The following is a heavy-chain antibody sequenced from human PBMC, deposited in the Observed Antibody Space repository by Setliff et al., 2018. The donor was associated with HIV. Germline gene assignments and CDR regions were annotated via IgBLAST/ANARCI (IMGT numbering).Heavy chain of an antibody. CDR1: GFTFSSYA. V-gene: IGHV3-23*01. Sequence: LRLSCAASGFTFSSYAMSWVRQAPGKGLEWVSAISGSGGSTYYADSVKGRFTISRDNSKNTLYLQMNSLRAEDTAVYYCAKDFRSSGWFPTASYWGQGTLVTVSS. D-gene: IGHD6-19*01. CDR2: ISGSGGST. J-gene: IGHJ4*02. CDR3: AKDFRSSGWFPTASY.